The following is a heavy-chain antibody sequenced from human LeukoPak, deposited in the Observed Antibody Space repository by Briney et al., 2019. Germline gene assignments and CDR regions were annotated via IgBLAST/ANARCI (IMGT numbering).Heavy chain of an antibody. J-gene: IGHJ4*02. CDR2: MNPNGIAA. V-gene: IGHV1-8*01. CDR3: ARGRLSTL. CDR1: GYPFSIYD. D-gene: IGHD2-2*01. Sequence: ASVKVSCKASGYPFSIYDVNWVRQAAGQGLEWLGWMNPNGIAAGYSQKFQDRVTLTMDTSTSIAYLELSSLRSEDTAVYYCARGRLSTLWGQGTLVTVSS.